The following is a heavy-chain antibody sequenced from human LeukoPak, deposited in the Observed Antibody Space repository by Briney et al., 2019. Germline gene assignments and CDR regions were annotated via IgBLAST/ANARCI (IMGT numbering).Heavy chain of an antibody. CDR3: ARGFYYDSSGYPFDY. V-gene: IGHV3-53*01. J-gene: IGHJ4*02. CDR2: IYSGGTT. Sequence: GGSLRLSCAASGFTVSSNYVSWVRQAPGKGLEWVSVIYSGGTTYYADSVKGRFTISRDNSKNTLYLQMNSLRAEDTAVYYCARGFYYDSSGYPFDYWGQGTLVTVSS. D-gene: IGHD3-22*01. CDR1: GFTVSSNY.